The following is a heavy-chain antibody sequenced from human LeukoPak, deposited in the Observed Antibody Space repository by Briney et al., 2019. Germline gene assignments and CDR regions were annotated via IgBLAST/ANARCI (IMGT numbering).Heavy chain of an antibody. Sequence: SETRSLTCTVSGGSISSGGYYWNWILQHPGKGLEWIGYIYHTGITYYNPSLESRVTISVDTSKNQFSLKLSSVSVADTAVYYCARDRRGGATVDYWGQGTLVTVSS. D-gene: IGHD1-26*01. CDR1: GGSISSGGYY. CDR2: IYHTGIT. V-gene: IGHV4-31*03. CDR3: ARDRRGGATVDY. J-gene: IGHJ4*02.